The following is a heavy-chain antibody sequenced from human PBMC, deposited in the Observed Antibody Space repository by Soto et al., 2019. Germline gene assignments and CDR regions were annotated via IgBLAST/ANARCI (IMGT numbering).Heavy chain of an antibody. V-gene: IGHV4-30-2*01. CDR2: IYHSGNT. CDR3: ASDVAADDALDG. J-gene: IGHJ3*01. CDR1: GGSISSGGYS. Sequence: QLQLQESGSGLVKPSQTLSLTCAVSGGSISSGGYSWTWIRQPPGKGLEWIGYIYHSGNTYYNPSLKSRVTISGDRSKNQFTLNLSSVAAADTAVYYCASDVAADDALDGWGQGTMVTVSS. D-gene: IGHD2-15*01.